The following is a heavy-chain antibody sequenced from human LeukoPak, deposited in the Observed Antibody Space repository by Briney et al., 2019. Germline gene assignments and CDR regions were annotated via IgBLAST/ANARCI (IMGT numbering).Heavy chain of an antibody. Sequence: GGSLRLSCAASGFTFSSYGMHWVRQAPGKGLEWVAVISYDGSNKYYADSVKGRFTISRDNSKNTLYLQMNSLRAEDTAVYYCAKRDNWNDNYGMDVWGQGTTVTVSS. CDR2: ISYDGSNK. J-gene: IGHJ6*02. CDR1: GFTFSSYG. V-gene: IGHV3-30*18. D-gene: IGHD1-1*01. CDR3: AKRDNWNDNYGMDV.